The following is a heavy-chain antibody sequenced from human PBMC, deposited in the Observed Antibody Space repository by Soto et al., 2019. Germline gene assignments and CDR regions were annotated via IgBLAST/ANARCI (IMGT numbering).Heavy chain of an antibody. CDR3: ARGHGYYYGMDV. CDR2: IIPIFGTA. J-gene: IGHJ6*02. Sequence: SVKVSCKASGGTFSSYAISWVRQAPGQGLDWMGGIIPIFGTANYAQKFQGRVTITADESTSTAYMELSSLRSEDTAVYYCARGHGYYYGMDVWGQGTTVTVSS. V-gene: IGHV1-69*13. D-gene: IGHD6-13*01. CDR1: GGTFSSYA.